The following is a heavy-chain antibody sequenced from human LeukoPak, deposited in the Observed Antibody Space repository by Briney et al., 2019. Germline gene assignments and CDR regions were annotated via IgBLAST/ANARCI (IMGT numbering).Heavy chain of an antibody. Sequence: GGSLRLSCAASGFTFSSYAMSWVRQAPGKGLEWVSAISGSGGSTYYADSVKGRFTISRDNSKNTLYLQMNSLRAEDTAVYYCAKGVYSSSWYNYFDYWGQGTLVTVPS. CDR1: GFTFSSYA. CDR2: ISGSGGST. V-gene: IGHV3-23*01. CDR3: AKGVYSSSWYNYFDY. J-gene: IGHJ4*02. D-gene: IGHD6-13*01.